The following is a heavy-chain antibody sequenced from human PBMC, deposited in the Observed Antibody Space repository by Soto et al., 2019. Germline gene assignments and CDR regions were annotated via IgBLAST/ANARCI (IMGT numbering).Heavy chain of an antibody. J-gene: IGHJ3*02. CDR1: GVTFDDYA. V-gene: IGHV3-9*01. Sequence: GGSLRLSCAASGVTFDDYAMHWVRQAAGKGLEWVSGVSWNGGSIGYAGSVKGRLTITRENTNNSLYPQMNSPGAAENALDYCSKARGRVGDDDGFDIWGQGTMVTVSS. CDR3: SKARGRVGDDDGFDI. CDR2: VSWNGGSI. D-gene: IGHD3-16*01.